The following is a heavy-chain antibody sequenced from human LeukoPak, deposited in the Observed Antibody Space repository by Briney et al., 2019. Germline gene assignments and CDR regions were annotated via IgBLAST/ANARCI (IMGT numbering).Heavy chain of an antibody. D-gene: IGHD4-23*01. CDR2: INPNSGGT. CDR3: AISDYGGKSPPLDY. CDR1: GSTFTGYF. V-gene: IGHV1-2*02. J-gene: IGHJ4*02. Sequence: ASVKVSCKASGSTFTGYFIHWVRQAPGQRLEWMGWINPNSGGTNYAQKFQGRVTMTRDTSISTAYMELSRLRSDDTAVYYCAISDYGGKSPPLDYWGQGTLVTVSS.